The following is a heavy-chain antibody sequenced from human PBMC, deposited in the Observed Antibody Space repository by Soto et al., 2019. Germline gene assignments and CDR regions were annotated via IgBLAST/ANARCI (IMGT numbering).Heavy chain of an antibody. Sequence: PSETLSLTCAVYGGSFSGYYWSWIRQPPGKGLEWIGEINHSGSTNYNPSLKSRVTISVDTSKNQFSLKLSSVTAADTAVYYCARGLSYGKSPWFDPWGQGTLVTVSS. J-gene: IGHJ5*02. CDR1: GGSFSGYY. CDR2: INHSGST. D-gene: IGHD4-17*01. CDR3: ARGLSYGKSPWFDP. V-gene: IGHV4-34*01.